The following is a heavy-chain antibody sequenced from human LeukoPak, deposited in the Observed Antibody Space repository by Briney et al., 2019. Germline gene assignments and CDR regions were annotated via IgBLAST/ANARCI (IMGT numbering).Heavy chain of an antibody. CDR3: ARVAGYVMEDYFDY. V-gene: IGHV1-2*02. CDR2: INPNSGGT. J-gene: IGHJ4*02. CDR1: GYTFTGYY. D-gene: IGHD2-8*02. Sequence: ASVKVSCKASGYTFTGYYMHWVRQAPGQGLEWMGWINPNSGGTNYAQKFQGRVTMTRDTSISTAYMELSRMRSDDTAVYYCARVAGYVMEDYFDYWGQGTLVTVSS.